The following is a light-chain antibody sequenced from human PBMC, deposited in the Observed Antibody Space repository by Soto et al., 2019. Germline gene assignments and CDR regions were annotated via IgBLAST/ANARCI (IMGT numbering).Light chain of an antibody. J-gene: IGKJ3*01. V-gene: IGKV3-11*01. Sequence: EIVLTQSPATLSLSPGERAALSCRASQSVSSYLAWYQQKPGQAPRLLIYDASNRATGIPARFSGSGSGTDFTLTISSLQPDDFATYYCQQYYKWPPFTFGPGTKVDI. CDR2: DAS. CDR3: QQYYKWPPFT. CDR1: QSVSSY.